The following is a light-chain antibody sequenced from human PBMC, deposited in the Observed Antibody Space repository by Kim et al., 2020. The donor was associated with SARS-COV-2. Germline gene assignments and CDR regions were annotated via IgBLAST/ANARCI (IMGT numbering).Light chain of an antibody. CDR3: QAWHSATWV. CDR2: QDN. CDR1: NLGANY. Sequence: SYELTQPLSVSVSPGQTVSITCSGDNLGANYVWWYQQRPGQSPVMIIFQDNKRPSGIPERFSGSNSGNTATLTISGTQPMDEADYYCQAWHSATWVFGGGTQLTVL. V-gene: IGLV3-1*01. J-gene: IGLJ3*02.